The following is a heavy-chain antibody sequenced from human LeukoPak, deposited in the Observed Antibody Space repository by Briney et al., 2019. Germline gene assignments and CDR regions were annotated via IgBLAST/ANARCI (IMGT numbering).Heavy chain of an antibody. V-gene: IGHV1-18*01. CDR3: AWGAEYYDILTGYYTIDY. J-gene: IGHJ4*02. CDR2: ISAYNGNT. Sequence: ASVKVSCEASGYTFTSYGISWVRQAPGQGLEWMGWISAYNGNTNYAQKLQGRVTMTTDTSTSTAYMELRSLRSDDTAVYYCAWGAEYYDILTGYYTIDYWGQGTLVTVSS. D-gene: IGHD3-9*01. CDR1: GYTFTSYG.